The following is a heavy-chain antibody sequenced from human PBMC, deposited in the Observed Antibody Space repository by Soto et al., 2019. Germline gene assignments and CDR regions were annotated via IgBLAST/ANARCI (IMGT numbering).Heavy chain of an antibody. J-gene: IGHJ5*02. CDR1: GFTFRSFT. Sequence: TGGSLRLSCAASGFTFRSFTMNWVRQAPGKGLEWVSTISSNSAYIYYTDALRGRFTISRDNAKNSLHLQMNSLRAEDTAVYYCTRDASRDSSARGWFDPWGPGTLVTVSS. V-gene: IGHV3-21*01. CDR3: TRDASRDSSARGWFDP. CDR2: ISSNSAYI. D-gene: IGHD6-13*01.